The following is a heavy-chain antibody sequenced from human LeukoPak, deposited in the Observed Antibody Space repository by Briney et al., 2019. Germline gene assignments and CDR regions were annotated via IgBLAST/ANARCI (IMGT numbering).Heavy chain of an antibody. D-gene: IGHD2-2*01. CDR1: GFTLSNAW. V-gene: IGHV3-15*01. CDR2: IKSKTDGWTT. J-gene: IGHJ6*03. CDR3: TTETWWVPAAMPRGRPFYYYYYMDV. Sequence: PGGSLRLSCAASGFTLSNAWMSWVRQAPGKGLEWVGRIKSKTDGWTTDYAAPVKGRFTISRDDSKNTLYLQMNSLKTEDTAVYYCTTETWWVPAAMPRGRPFYYYYYMDVWGKGTTVTVPS.